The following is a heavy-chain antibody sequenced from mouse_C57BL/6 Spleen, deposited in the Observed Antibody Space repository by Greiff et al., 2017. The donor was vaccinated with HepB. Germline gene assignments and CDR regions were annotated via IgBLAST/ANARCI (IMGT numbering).Heavy chain of an antibody. Sequence: EVKVVESGGDLVKPGGSLKLSCAASGFTFSSYGMSWVRQTPDKRLEWVATISSGGSYTYYPDSVKGRFTISRDNAKNTLYLQMSSLKSEDTAMYYCARTQRTFDYWGQGTTLTVSS. CDR2: ISSGGSYT. V-gene: IGHV5-6*01. J-gene: IGHJ2*01. CDR1: GFTFSSYG. CDR3: ARTQRTFDY.